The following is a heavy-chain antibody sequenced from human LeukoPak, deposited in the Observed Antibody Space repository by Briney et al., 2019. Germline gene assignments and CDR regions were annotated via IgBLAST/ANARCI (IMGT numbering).Heavy chain of an antibody. V-gene: IGHV5-51*01. D-gene: IGHD4-23*01. CDR2: TYPGDSDT. J-gene: IGHJ3*01. Sequence: GESLKISCKTFGYXFTRYWISWVRQVPGEGLEWVGMTYPGDSDTKYSPSFQGHVTISADRSISTAYLQWRSLKASDSAIYYCATYRQAVADAFDFWGQGTMVIVSS. CDR3: ATYRQAVADAFDF. CDR1: GYXFTRYW.